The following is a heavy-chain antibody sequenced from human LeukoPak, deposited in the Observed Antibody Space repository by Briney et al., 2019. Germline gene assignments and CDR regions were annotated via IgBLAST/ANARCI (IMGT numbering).Heavy chain of an antibody. V-gene: IGHV4-4*02. CDR2: VYHTGGI. CDR3: ARDWMSLEAYYMDV. J-gene: IGHJ6*03. Sequence: SETLSLTCTVSGASISSNNWWGWVRQSPEKGLEWIGDVYHTGGIIFTPSLESRLSLSVDKSKNQFSLKLRSVTAADTAVYYCARDWMSLEAYYMDVWGKGTTVTVSS. D-gene: IGHD1-1*01. CDR1: GASISSNNW.